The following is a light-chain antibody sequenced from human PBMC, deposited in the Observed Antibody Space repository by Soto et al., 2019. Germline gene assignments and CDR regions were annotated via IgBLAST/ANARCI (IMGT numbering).Light chain of an antibody. CDR3: FSYTSTGSSV. CDR2: EVS. V-gene: IGLV2-14*01. Sequence: QSVLTQPASGSGSPGQSITISCAGTSSDVGNYKYVSWYQQHPGKAPKLMIYEVSNRPSGVSNRFSGSKSGNTASLTISGLQAEDETDYYCFSYTSTGSSVFAKGPKAIVL. CDR1: SSDVGNYKY. J-gene: IGLJ1*01.